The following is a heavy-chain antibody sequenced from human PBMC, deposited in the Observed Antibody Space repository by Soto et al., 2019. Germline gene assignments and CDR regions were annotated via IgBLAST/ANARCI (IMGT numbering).Heavy chain of an antibody. CDR1: GFIFSSYE. Sequence: EVQLVESGGGLVQPGGSLRLSCAASGFIFSSYEMNWVRQAPGKGLEWVAYITSSGNTIHYADSVKGRFTISRDNAKNSLYLQMSSLRAEDTAVYYRVRDYGYRIQVWSHYFEHWGQGTLVTVSS. D-gene: IGHD5-18*01. CDR2: ITSSGNTI. J-gene: IGHJ4*02. V-gene: IGHV3-48*03. CDR3: VRDYGYRIQVWSHYFEH.